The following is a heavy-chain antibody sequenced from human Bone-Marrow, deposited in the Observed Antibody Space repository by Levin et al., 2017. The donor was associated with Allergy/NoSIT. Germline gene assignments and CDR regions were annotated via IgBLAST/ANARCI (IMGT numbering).Heavy chain of an antibody. V-gene: IGHV3-30*18. Sequence: GGSLRLSCAASGFTFSSYGMHWVRQAPGKGLEWVAVISYDGSSKYYADSVKGRFTISRDNFKSTLYLQMNSLRAEDTAVYYCAKAPYQLTPDYYYYYMNVWGKGTTVTVSS. CDR1: GFTFSSYG. J-gene: IGHJ6*03. D-gene: IGHD2-2*01. CDR2: ISYDGSSK. CDR3: AKAPYQLTPDYYYYYMNV.